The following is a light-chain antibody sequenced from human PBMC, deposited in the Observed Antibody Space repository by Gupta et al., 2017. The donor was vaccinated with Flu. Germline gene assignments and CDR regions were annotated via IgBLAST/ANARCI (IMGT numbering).Light chain of an antibody. CDR2: DAS. V-gene: IGKV1-33*01. CDR1: QDISNH. J-gene: IGKJ1*01. Sequence: DIQMTQSPSSLSASVGGRVTITCQASQDISNHLNWYQQRPGKAPNLLIYDASNMETGVTSRFSGSGSGTHFTFTISSLQPEDFATYYCQQFYTLPSTFGQGTKVEIK. CDR3: QQFYTLPST.